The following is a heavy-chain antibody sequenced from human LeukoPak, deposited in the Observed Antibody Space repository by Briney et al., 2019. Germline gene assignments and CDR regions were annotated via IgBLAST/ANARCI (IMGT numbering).Heavy chain of an antibody. CDR3: AETGAAAGNDAFDI. D-gene: IGHD6-13*01. J-gene: IGHJ3*02. Sequence: SQTLSLTCALSRDSVSSNSAAWNWIRQSPSRGLEWLVRTYHRSKWYNDYAVSVKSRITINPDTSKNQFSLQLNSVTPEDTAAYYCAETGAAAGNDAFDIWGQGTMVTVSS. CDR2: TYHRSKWYN. CDR1: RDSVSSNSAA. V-gene: IGHV6-1*01.